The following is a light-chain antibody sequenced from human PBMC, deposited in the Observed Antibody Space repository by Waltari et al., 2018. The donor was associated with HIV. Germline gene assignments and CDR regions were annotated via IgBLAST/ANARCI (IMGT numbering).Light chain of an antibody. J-gene: IGLJ3*02. Sequence: QFALTQPASVSGSPGQSITISCSGPSSDIGYYNSVSLSQQHPGKAPKLMIYEVSNRPSGISNRFSGSKSGNTASLTISALQAEDEADYFCSSVANSVTLSVLFGGGTKLTVL. CDR1: SSDIGYYNS. CDR2: EVS. V-gene: IGLV2-14*01. CDR3: SSVANSVTLSVL.